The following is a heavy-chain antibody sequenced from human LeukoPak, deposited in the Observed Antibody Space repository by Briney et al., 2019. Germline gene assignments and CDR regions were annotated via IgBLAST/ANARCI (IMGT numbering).Heavy chain of an antibody. J-gene: IGHJ5*02. Sequence: PGGSLRLSCAASGFTFSIYSMNWVRQAPGKGLEWVSSISSSNSYIYYADSVKGRFTISRDNAKNSLYLQMNSLRAEDTAVYYCARDDVVGDQLLSGNWFDPWGQGTLVTVSS. CDR3: ARDDVVGDQLLSGNWFDP. CDR2: ISSSNSYI. CDR1: GFTFSIYS. V-gene: IGHV3-21*01. D-gene: IGHD2-2*01.